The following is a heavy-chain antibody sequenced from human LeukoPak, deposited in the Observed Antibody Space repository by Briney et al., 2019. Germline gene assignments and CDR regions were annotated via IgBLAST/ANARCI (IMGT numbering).Heavy chain of an antibody. V-gene: IGHV4-39*07. CDR2: IYYSGTT. J-gene: IGHJ4*02. Sequence: SETLSLTCTVSGGSISSSSSYWGWIRQPPGEGLEWIGSIYYSGTTYYSPSLKSRVTISVDTSKNRFSLRLSAVTAADTAVYYCARDSGSLGLADYWGQGTLVTVSS. CDR3: ARDSGSLGLADY. D-gene: IGHD1-26*01. CDR1: GGSISSSSSY.